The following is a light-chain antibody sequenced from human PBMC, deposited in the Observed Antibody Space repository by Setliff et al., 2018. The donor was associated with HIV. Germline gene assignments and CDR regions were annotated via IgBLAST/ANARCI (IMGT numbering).Light chain of an antibody. CDR1: SSDIGSHNH. J-gene: IGLJ1*01. CDR3: ASYAGDGVHDIYV. CDR2: ELS. V-gene: IGLV2-8*01. Sequence: SALTQPPSASGSPGQSVAISCTGTSSDIGSHNHVSWYQQYPGKAPKLMIYELSQRPSGVPDRFSGSKSGNTASLTVSGLRAEDEADYYCASYAGDGVHDIYVFGTGTKVTVL.